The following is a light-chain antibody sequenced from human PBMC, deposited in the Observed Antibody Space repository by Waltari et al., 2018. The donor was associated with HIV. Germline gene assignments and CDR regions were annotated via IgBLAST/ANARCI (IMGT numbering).Light chain of an antibody. CDR3: ATWDDTLDGPV. CDR1: PSNLGSNS. Sequence: QSVLTQSPSAPGTPGQRVTISCSGRPSNLGSNSVCWYQQVPGTAPQLFMFSNSLRPSGVPDRFSGSKSGTSASLAISGLQSEDEADYYCATWDDTLDGPVFGGGTRLTVL. J-gene: IGLJ3*02. V-gene: IGLV1-44*01. CDR2: SNS.